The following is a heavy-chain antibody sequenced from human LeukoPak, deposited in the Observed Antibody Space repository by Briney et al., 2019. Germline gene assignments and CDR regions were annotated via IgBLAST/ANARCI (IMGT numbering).Heavy chain of an antibody. D-gene: IGHD4-17*01. V-gene: IGHV4-31*03. Sequence: SQTLSLTCSVSGGSISSGGYYWTWIRQHPGKGLEWIGYIYYSGSTHYNPSLKSRVTISVDTSKNQFSLKPSSVTAADTAVYYCARRNGDYGAMDDWGQGTLVTVSS. CDR3: ARRNGDYGAMDD. CDR1: GGSISSGGYY. J-gene: IGHJ4*02. CDR2: IYYSGST.